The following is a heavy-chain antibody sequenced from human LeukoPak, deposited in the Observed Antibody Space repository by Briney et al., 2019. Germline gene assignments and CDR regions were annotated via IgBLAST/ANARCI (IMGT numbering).Heavy chain of an antibody. CDR2: IEASGGAT. Sequence: QAGGSLRLSCAASGFTFSGYAMYWARQAPGKGLEWVSSIEASGGATYYADSVKGRFTISRDDAKNSVYLQMNILRDEDTALYYCARDLDGDEDFDYWGQGTLVTVSS. J-gene: IGHJ4*02. CDR3: ARDLDGDEDFDY. D-gene: IGHD5-24*01. V-gene: IGHV3-23*01. CDR1: GFTFSGYA.